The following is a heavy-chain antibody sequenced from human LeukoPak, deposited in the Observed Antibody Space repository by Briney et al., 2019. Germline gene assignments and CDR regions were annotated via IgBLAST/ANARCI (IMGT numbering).Heavy chain of an antibody. CDR2: MNPNSGNT. Sequence: ASVKVSCKASGYTFTTYDINWVRQATGQGLEWMGWMNPNSGNTDYAQKFQGRVTMTRNTSITTVFMELNNLRSEDTAVYYCARGPPEHPQGYWGQGTLVTVSS. CDR3: ARGPPEHPQGY. CDR1: GYTFTTYD. D-gene: IGHD1-14*01. J-gene: IGHJ4*02. V-gene: IGHV1-8*01.